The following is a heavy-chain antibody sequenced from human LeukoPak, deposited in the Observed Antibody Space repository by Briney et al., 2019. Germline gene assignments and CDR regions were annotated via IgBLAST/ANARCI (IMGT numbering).Heavy chain of an antibody. CDR2: ISGSGGST. D-gene: IGHD3-3*01. CDR3: AKEVARITIFGVAPPSSGMDV. V-gene: IGHV3-23*01. J-gene: IGHJ6*02. Sequence: GGSLRLSCAASGFTFSSYAMSWVRQAPGKGLEWVSAISGSGGSTYYADSVKGRFTISRDNAKNSLYLQMNSLRAEDTALYYCAKEVARITIFGVAPPSSGMDVWGQGTTVTVSS. CDR1: GFTFSSYA.